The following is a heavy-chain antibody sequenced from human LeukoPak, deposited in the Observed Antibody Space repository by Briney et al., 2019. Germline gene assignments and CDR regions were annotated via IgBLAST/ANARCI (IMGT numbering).Heavy chain of an antibody. J-gene: IGHJ3*02. CDR3: ARSSHYDILTGYSEEDAFDI. Sequence: QSGGSLRLSCAASGFTVSSNYMSWVRQAPGTGLEWVSDIYSGGSTDYADSVKGRFTISRDTSKNTLYLQMNSLRVEDTAVYYCARSSHYDILTGYSEEDAFDIWGQGTMVTVSS. CDR2: IYSGGST. CDR1: GFTVSSNY. V-gene: IGHV3-53*01. D-gene: IGHD3-9*01.